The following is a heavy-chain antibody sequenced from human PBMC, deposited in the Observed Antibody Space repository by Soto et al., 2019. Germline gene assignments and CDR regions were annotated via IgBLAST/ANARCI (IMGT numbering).Heavy chain of an antibody. CDR2: ISESGHHT. Sequence: GGSLRLSCAASGFPSSTYALNWVRQAPGKGPEWVSTISESGHHTHYADSVKGRFTISRDKSKNTLSLQMNSLRVDDTAIYYCTKSDGCGGGACYTGTYYYFDVWGRGTLVTVSS. CDR1: GFPSSTYA. J-gene: IGHJ2*01. D-gene: IGHD3-16*02. CDR3: TKSDGCGGGACYTGTYYYFDV. V-gene: IGHV3-23*01.